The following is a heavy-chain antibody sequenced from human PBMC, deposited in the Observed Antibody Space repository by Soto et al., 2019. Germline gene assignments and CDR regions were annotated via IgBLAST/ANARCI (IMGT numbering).Heavy chain of an antibody. CDR2: ISESGHHT. Sequence: GGSLRLSCAASGFPSSTYALNWVRQAPGKGPEWVSTISESGHHTHYADSVKGRFTISRDKSKNTLSLQMNSLRVDDTAIYYCTKSDGCGGGACYTGTYYYFDVWGRGTLVTVSS. CDR1: GFPSSTYA. J-gene: IGHJ2*01. D-gene: IGHD3-16*02. CDR3: TKSDGCGGGACYTGTYYYFDV. V-gene: IGHV3-23*01.